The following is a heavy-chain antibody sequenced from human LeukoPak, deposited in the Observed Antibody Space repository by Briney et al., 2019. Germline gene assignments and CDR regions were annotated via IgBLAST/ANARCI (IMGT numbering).Heavy chain of an antibody. D-gene: IGHD3-3*01. Sequence: SETLSLTCTVSGGSISSHYWSWIRQPPGKGLEWIGYIYYSGSTNYNPSLKSRVTISVDTSKNQFSLKLSSVTAADTAVYYCARVGSGYEFWSGYRAPYHFDYWGQGTLVTVSS. V-gene: IGHV4-59*11. CDR1: GGSISSHY. J-gene: IGHJ4*02. CDR3: ARVGSGYEFWSGYRAPYHFDY. CDR2: IYYSGST.